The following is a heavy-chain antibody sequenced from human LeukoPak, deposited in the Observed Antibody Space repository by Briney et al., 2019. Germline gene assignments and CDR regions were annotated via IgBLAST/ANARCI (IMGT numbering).Heavy chain of an antibody. CDR3: ARESGDSSGVYWYFDL. CDR2: ISAYNGNT. CDR1: GYTFTSYG. J-gene: IGHJ2*01. D-gene: IGHD3-22*01. V-gene: IGHV1-18*01. Sequence: GASVKVSCKASGYTFTSYGISWVRQAPGQGLERMGWISAYNGNTDYAQKLQGRVTMTTDTSTSTAYMELRSLRSDDTAVYYCARESGDSSGVYWYFDLWGRGTLVTVSS.